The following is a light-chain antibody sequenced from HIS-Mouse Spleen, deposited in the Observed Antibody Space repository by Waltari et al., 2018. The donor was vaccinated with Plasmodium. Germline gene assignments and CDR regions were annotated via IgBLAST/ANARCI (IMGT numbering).Light chain of an antibody. Sequence: EIVMTQSPATLSVSPGERATLSCRASQSVSSNLAWYQQKPGQAPRLLIYGASNRATGIPARFSGSGSGTNFTITISNLQSEDLAVYYCQQYNNWSFTFGPGTKVDIK. J-gene: IGKJ3*01. V-gene: IGKV3-15*01. CDR1: QSVSSN. CDR2: GAS. CDR3: QQYNNWSFT.